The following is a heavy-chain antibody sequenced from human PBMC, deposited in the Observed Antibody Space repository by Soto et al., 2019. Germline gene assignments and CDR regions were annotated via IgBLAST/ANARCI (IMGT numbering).Heavy chain of an antibody. CDR2: IIPILGIA. CDR3: ARDVWDIVVVPAAGDAFDI. J-gene: IGHJ3*02. V-gene: IGHV1-69*08. CDR1: GGTFSSYT. D-gene: IGHD2-2*01. Sequence: QVQLVQSGAEVKKPGSSVKVSCKASGGTFSSYTISWVRQAPGQGLEWMGRIIPILGIANYAQKLQGRVTITADKSTSTAYMELSSLRAEDTAVYYCARDVWDIVVVPAAGDAFDIWGQGTMVTVSS.